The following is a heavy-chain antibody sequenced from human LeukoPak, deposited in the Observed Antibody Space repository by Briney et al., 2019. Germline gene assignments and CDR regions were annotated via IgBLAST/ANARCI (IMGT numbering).Heavy chain of an antibody. CDR1: GFTFSSYS. D-gene: IGHD3-10*01. CDR3: AKDIGRTMVRGVNGGDP. J-gene: IGHJ5*02. CDR2: ISSSSSYI. V-gene: IGHV3-21*04. Sequence: KPGGSLRLSCAASGFTFSSYSMNWVRQAPGKGLEWVSSISSSSSYIYYADSVKGRFTISRDNAKNSLYLQMNSLRAEDTALYYCAKDIGRTMVRGVNGGDPWGQGTLVTVSS.